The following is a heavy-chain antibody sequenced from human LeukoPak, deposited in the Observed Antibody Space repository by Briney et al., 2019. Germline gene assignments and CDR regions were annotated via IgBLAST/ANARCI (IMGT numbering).Heavy chain of an antibody. V-gene: IGHV4-61*02. CDR1: GGSVSGGSYY. D-gene: IGHD6-13*01. CDR2: IYTSGST. J-gene: IGHJ4*02. CDR3: ASRLRGIAAAGITY. Sequence: SQTLSLTCTVSGGSVSGGSYYWSWIRQPAGKGLEWIGRIYTSGSTSYNPSLQSRVTISLDTSKNQFSLKLSSVTAADTAVYYCASRLRGIAAAGITYWGQGTLVTVSS.